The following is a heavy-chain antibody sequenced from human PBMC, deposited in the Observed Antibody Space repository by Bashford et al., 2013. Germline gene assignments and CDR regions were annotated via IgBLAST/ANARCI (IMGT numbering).Heavy chain of an antibody. J-gene: IGHJ4*02. Sequence: SGPTLVKPTPDPHADLHLFWVLHSPLVEWVWAGFVTPPGGALEWLALIFWDDDTRANTSLKSRLTITQDTSKKQVVLTMTNVDPIDTATYFCARRDYDTTGGSFDYWGQGILVTVSS. D-gene: IGHD3-16*01. V-gene: IGHV2-5*02. CDR1: VLHSPLVEWV. CDR2: IFWDDDT. CDR3: ARRDYDTTGGSFDY.